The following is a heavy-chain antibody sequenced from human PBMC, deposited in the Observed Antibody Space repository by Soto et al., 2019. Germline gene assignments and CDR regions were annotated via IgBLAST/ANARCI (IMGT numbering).Heavy chain of an antibody. CDR3: ARWKDSSGWLDAFDI. CDR1: GYTITSYG. CDR2: ISAYNGNT. J-gene: IGHJ3*02. V-gene: IGHV1-18*01. D-gene: IGHD6-19*01. Sequence: QVQLVQSGAEVKKRGASVKVSCKASGYTITSYGSRWVRQAPAQGLEWMGWISAYNGNTNYAQKLQGRVTMTTDTSTSTAYMELRSLRSDDTAVYYCARWKDSSGWLDAFDIWGQGTMVTVSS.